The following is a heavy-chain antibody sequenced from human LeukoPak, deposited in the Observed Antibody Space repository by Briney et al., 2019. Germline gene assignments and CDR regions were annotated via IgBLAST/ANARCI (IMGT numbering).Heavy chain of an antibody. CDR3: ARVLLAVAATGGDAFDI. V-gene: IGHV3-20*04. CDR2: INWNGGST. J-gene: IGHJ3*02. D-gene: IGHD6-19*01. CDR1: GFTFSSYG. Sequence: TGGSLRLSCAASGFTFSSYGMSWVRQTPGKGLEWVSGINWNGGSTGYADSVKGRFTISRDNAKNSLYLQMNSLRAEDTALYYCARVLLAVAATGGDAFDIWGQGTMVTVSS.